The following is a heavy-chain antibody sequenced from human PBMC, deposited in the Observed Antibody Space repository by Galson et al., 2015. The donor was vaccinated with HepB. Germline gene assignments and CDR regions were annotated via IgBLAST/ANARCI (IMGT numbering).Heavy chain of an antibody. Sequence: CAISGDSVSSNSAAWNWIRQSPSRGLEWLGRTYFRSKWYNDYAVSVKSRITINPDTSKNQFSLQLNSVTPEDTAVYYCARGKTPKTYSSSWYSLYVRYYYGMDVWGQGTTVTVSS. CDR3: ARGKTPKTYSSSWYSLYVRYYYGMDV. CDR1: GDSVSSNSAA. V-gene: IGHV6-1*01. D-gene: IGHD6-13*01. J-gene: IGHJ6*02. CDR2: TYFRSKWYN.